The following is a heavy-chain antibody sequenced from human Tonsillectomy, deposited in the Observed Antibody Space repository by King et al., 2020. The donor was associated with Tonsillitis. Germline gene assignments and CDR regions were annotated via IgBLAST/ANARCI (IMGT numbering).Heavy chain of an antibody. J-gene: IGHJ4*02. D-gene: IGHD2-15*01. Sequence: LQLQESGPGLVKPSETLSLTCTVSGGSISSSSYYWGWIRQPPGKGLEGIGSIYYSGSTYYNPSLKSRVTISVDKSKNQFSLNLSSATAADTAVYYCVRCGYCSGGSCYIVFDYWGQGTLATVSS. CDR1: GGSISSSSYY. V-gene: IGHV4-39*01. CDR2: IYYSGST. CDR3: VRCGYCSGGSCYIVFDY.